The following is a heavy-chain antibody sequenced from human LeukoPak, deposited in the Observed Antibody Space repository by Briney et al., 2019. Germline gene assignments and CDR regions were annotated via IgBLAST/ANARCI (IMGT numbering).Heavy chain of an antibody. D-gene: IGHD5-12*01. CDR1: GYTFTSYG. CDR3: ARGFIPVASYYFDY. Sequence: WASVKVSCKASGYTFTSYGISWVRQAPGQGLEWMGWISAYNGNTNYAQKLQGRVTMTTDTSTSTAYMELRSLRSDDTAVYYCARGFIPVASYYFDYWGQGTLVTVSS. J-gene: IGHJ4*02. CDR2: ISAYNGNT. V-gene: IGHV1-18*01.